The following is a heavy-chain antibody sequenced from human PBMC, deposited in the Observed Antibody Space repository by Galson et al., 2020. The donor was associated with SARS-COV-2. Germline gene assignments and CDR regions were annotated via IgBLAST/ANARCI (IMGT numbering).Heavy chain of an antibody. J-gene: IGHJ4*02. CDR2: IGTAGDT. D-gene: IGHD3-10*01. CDR3: ARGTGVQWFGELLYPYYFDY. Sequence: GESLKISCAASGFTFSSYDMHWVRQATGKGLEWVSAIGTAGDTYYPGSVKGRFTISRENAKNSLYLQMNSLRAGDTAVYYCARGTGVQWFGELLYPYYFDYWGQGTLVTVSS. V-gene: IGHV3-13*01. CDR1: GFTFSSYD.